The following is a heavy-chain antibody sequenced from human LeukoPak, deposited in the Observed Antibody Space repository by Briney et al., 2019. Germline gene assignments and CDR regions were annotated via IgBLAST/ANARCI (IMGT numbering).Heavy chain of an antibody. CDR3: ARSLGYSSGG. CDR1: GFPFRGHW. CDR2: ISTDGTTT. J-gene: IGHJ4*02. D-gene: IGHD2-15*01. V-gene: IGHV3-74*01. Sequence: GGSLRLSCAASGFPFRGHWMHWVRQVPGKGLVWVSHISTDGTTTNYADSVKGRFTISRDNAKDTLYLQLNSLRAEDTAIYYCARSLGYSSGGWGQGTLVTVPS.